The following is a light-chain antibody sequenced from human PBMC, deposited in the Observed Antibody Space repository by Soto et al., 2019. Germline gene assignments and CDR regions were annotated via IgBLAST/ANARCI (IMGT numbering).Light chain of an antibody. Sequence: QSVLNQPASVSGSPGQSITISCTGTSSEFGFYNYVSWYQHHPGKDPKLMIYEVSNRPSGVSYRFSGSKSGNTASLTISGLQAEDEAVYYCSSYTTSSTPVLFGGGTKLTVL. CDR3: SSYTTSSTPVL. J-gene: IGLJ2*01. CDR1: SSEFGFYNY. CDR2: EVS. V-gene: IGLV2-14*01.